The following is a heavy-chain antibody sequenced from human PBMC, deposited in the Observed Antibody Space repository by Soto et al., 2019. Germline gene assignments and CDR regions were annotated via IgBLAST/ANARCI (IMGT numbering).Heavy chain of an antibody. Sequence: GGSLRLSCSASGFIFSDHYMNWVRQAPGKGLEWVSSISSSSSYIYYADSVKGRFTISRDNAKNSLYLQMNSLRAEDTAVYYCARDQPGYSYGYGLGYWGQGTLVTVSS. D-gene: IGHD5-18*01. V-gene: IGHV3-21*01. CDR1: GFIFSDHY. CDR3: ARDQPGYSYGYGLGY. J-gene: IGHJ4*02. CDR2: ISSSSSYI.